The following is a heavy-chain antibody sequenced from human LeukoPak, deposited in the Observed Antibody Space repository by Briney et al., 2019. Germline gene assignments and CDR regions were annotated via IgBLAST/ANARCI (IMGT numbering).Heavy chain of an antibody. J-gene: IGHJ4*02. CDR1: GGSISSSSYY. CDR2: IYYSGST. Sequence: PSETLSLTCTVSGGSISSSSYYWGWIRQPPGKGLEWIGSIYYSGSTYYNPSLKSRVTISVDTSKNQFSLKLSSVTAADTAVYYCARAGQIDIGPLNFDYWGQGTLVTVSS. D-gene: IGHD5-12*01. CDR3: ARAGQIDIGPLNFDY. V-gene: IGHV4-39*07.